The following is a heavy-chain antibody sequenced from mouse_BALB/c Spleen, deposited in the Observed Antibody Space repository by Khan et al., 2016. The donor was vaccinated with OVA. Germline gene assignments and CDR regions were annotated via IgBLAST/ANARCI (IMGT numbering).Heavy chain of an antibody. Sequence: QVQLQQSGPGLVAPSQSLSITCTVSGSSSTNYGVSWVRQTPGKGLDWLGVIWSDGNTNYHSSIKSRLTITKDNSKTQVSLKLNSLPTDDTATYYCASNFYGYDGFAYWGQGTLVTVSA. CDR1: GSSSTNYG. CDR2: IWSDGNT. V-gene: IGHV2-3*01. J-gene: IGHJ3*01. D-gene: IGHD2-2*01. CDR3: ASNFYGYDGFAY.